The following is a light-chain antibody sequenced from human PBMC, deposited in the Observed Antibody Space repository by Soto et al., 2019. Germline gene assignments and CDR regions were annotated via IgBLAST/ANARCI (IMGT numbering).Light chain of an antibody. J-gene: IGKJ5*01. CDR3: QQSYSTPIT. CDR1: QSISTY. Sequence: DIQMTQSPSSLSASVGDRVSITGRASQSISTYLNWYQQKPGKVPRLLIYAASSLQSGVPSRFSGSGSGTDFTLTISSLQPEDFATYYCQQSYSTPITFGQGTRLEIK. V-gene: IGKV1-39*01. CDR2: AAS.